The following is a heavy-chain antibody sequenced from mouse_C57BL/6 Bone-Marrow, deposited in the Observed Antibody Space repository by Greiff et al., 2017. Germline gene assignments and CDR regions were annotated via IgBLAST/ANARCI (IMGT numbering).Heavy chain of an antibody. CDR1: GYTFTSYW. Sequence: QVQLKQPGAELVRPGTSVKLSCKASGYTFTSYWMHWVKQRPGQGLEWIGVIDPSDSYTNYNQKFKGKATLTVDTSSSTAYMQLSRLTSEDSAVYYCAREYGYYFDDWGQGTTLTVSS. CDR3: AREYGYYFDD. J-gene: IGHJ2*01. D-gene: IGHD2-10*02. V-gene: IGHV1-59*01. CDR2: IDPSDSYT.